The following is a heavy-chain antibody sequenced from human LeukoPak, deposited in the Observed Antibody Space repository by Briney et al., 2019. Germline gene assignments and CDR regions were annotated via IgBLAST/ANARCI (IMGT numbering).Heavy chain of an antibody. D-gene: IGHD3-3*01. CDR1: GFNFSTYN. Sequence: GGSLRLPCAVSGFNFSTYNMNWVRQAPGKGLEWVSYISTSSRTIYYADSVKGRFTISRDNAKNSLYLQMNSLRAEDTAVYYCARDGYDFWSGYPTTLDYWGQGTLVTVSS. V-gene: IGHV3-48*01. J-gene: IGHJ4*02. CDR2: ISTSSRTI. CDR3: ARDGYDFWSGYPTTLDY.